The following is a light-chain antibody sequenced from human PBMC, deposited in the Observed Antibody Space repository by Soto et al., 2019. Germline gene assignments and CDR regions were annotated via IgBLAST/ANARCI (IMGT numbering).Light chain of an antibody. Sequence: DLQMTQSPSSLSASVGDRVTITCRASQDLSNSLAWYQQKPGKVPKVLIYATSILQSGVPARFSGSGSRTDFTLTTSSLQPEDVATYYCQNYNSAPLTFGGGTKVEI. CDR1: QDLSNS. CDR2: ATS. CDR3: QNYNSAPLT. V-gene: IGKV1-27*01. J-gene: IGKJ4*01.